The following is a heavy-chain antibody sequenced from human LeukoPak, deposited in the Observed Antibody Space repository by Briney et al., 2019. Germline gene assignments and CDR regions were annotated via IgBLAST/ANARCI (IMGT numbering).Heavy chain of an antibody. V-gene: IGHV3-23*01. D-gene: IGHD5-18*01. J-gene: IGHJ4*02. CDR3: AKRPERQLWFPY. CDR2: ISGSGGST. Sequence: GSLRLSCAAPGFTFSSYAMSWVRQAPGKGLEWVSAISGSGGSTYYADSVKGRFTISRDNSKNTLYLQMNSLRAEDTAVYYCAKRPERQLWFPYWGQGTLVTVSS. CDR1: GFTFSSYA.